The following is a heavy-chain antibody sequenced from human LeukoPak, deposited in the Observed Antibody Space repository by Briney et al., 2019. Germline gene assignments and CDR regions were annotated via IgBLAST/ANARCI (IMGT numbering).Heavy chain of an antibody. Sequence: ASVKVSCKASGYTFTGYYMHWVRLAHGQGLEWMGWIHPNSGGTNYAQKFQDRVTMTRDTSISTAYMELSRLRSDDTAVYYCARVTVTTWAIDYWGQGTLVTVSS. CDR1: GYTFTGYY. CDR3: ARVTVTTWAIDY. CDR2: IHPNSGGT. J-gene: IGHJ4*02. D-gene: IGHD4-17*01. V-gene: IGHV1-2*02.